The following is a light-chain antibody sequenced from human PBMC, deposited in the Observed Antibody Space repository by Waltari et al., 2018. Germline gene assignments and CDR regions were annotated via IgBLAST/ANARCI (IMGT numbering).Light chain of an antibody. J-gene: IGKJ4*01. CDR3: QQRDSWPLT. CDR2: AVS. V-gene: IGKV3-11*01. Sequence: ELVLTQSPATLSVSPGERAALSCKASQNVGSQLGGYQQRPGQAPRLLIDAVSNRASCLPARFMGSGYGTDFTLAISSLEPEDVAVYYCQQRDSWPLTFGGGPKVEIK. CDR1: QNVGSQ.